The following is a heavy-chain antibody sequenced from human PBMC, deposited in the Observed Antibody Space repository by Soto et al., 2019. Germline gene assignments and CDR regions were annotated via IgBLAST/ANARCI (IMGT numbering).Heavy chain of an antibody. CDR3: ARDQMIAYNWFDT. J-gene: IGHJ5*02. CDR2: ISAYNGDT. D-gene: IGHD3-22*01. Sequence: ASVKVSCKASGYTFASYGVSWVRQAPGQGLEWMGWISAYNGDTIYAQKLQGRVSLTTDTPTSTASMELRSLRSDDTAVYHCARDQMIAYNWFDTWGQGTLVTV. CDR1: GYTFASYG. V-gene: IGHV1-18*01.